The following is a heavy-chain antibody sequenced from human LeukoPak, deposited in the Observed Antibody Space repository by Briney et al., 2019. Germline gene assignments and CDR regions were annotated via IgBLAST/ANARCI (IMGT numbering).Heavy chain of an antibody. CDR3: AKFYGSGSYYRALDAFDI. V-gene: IGHV3-9*01. D-gene: IGHD3-10*01. CDR2: ISWNSGSI. J-gene: IGHJ3*02. Sequence: GGSLRLSCAASGFTFDGYAMHWVRQAPGKGLEWVSGISWNSGSIGYADSVKGRFTISRDNAKNSLYLQMNSLRAEDTALYYCAKFYGSGSYYRALDAFDIWGQGTMVTVSS. CDR1: GFTFDGYA.